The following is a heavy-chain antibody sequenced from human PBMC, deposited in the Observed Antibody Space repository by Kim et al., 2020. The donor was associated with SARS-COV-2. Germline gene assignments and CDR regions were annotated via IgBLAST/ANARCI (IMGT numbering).Heavy chain of an antibody. CDR3: ARTFSPPYSSSWYYYYGMDV. CDR1: GYTSTSYA. CDR2: INAGNGNT. D-gene: IGHD6-13*01. Sequence: ASVKVSCKASGYTSTSYAMHWVRQAPGQRLEWMGWINAGNGNTKYSQKFQGRVTITRDTSASTAYMELSSLRSEDTAVYYCARTFSPPYSSSWYYYYGMDVWGQGTTVTVSS. J-gene: IGHJ6*02. V-gene: IGHV1-3*01.